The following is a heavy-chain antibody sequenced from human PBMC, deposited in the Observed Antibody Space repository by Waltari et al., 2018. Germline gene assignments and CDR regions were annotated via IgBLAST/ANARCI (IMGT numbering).Heavy chain of an antibody. Sequence: QVQLQESGPGLVKPSETLSLTCTVSGGSISSYYWRWIRQPPGKGLEWIGYIYYSGSTNYNPSLKSRVTISVDTSKNQFSLKLSSVTAADTAVYYCARDILYCSGGSCYPSDAFDIWGQGTMVTVSS. J-gene: IGHJ3*02. CDR1: GGSISSYY. CDR3: ARDILYCSGGSCYPSDAFDI. V-gene: IGHV4-59*01. D-gene: IGHD2-15*01. CDR2: IYYSGST.